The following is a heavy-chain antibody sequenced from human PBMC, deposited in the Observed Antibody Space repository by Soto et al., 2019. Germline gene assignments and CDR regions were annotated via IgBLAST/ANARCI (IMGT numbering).Heavy chain of an antibody. V-gene: IGHV4-34*01. CDR2: INHSGST. CDR3: ARSLWSGYYGY. D-gene: IGHD3-3*01. CDR1: GGSFSGYY. J-gene: IGHJ4*02. Sequence: SETLSLTCAVYGGSFSGYYWSWIRQPPGKGLEWIGEINHSGSTNYNPSLKSRVTISVDTSKNQFSLKLSSVTAADTAVYYCARSLWSGYYGYWGQGTLVTVSS.